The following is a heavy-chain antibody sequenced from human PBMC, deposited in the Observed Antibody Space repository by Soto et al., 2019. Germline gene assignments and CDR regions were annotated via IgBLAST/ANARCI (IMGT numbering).Heavy chain of an antibody. D-gene: IGHD3-10*01. J-gene: IGHJ4*02. Sequence: QVQLVQSGAEVRKPGSSVKVSCTASGDTFNFYTISWVRQAPGQGLEWMGRVIPMLRMSNYAQKFQGRVTISADKSPSTDYMALGSLRSDDTAVYYCATNYGSGSTHFDYWGQGTLVTVSS. CDR3: ATNYGSGSTHFDY. CDR2: VIPMLRMS. V-gene: IGHV1-69*02. CDR1: GDTFNFYT.